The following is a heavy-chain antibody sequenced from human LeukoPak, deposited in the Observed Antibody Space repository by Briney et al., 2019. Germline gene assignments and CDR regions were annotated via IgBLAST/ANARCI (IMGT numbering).Heavy chain of an antibody. Sequence: GASVKVSCKASGGTFSSYAISWVRQAPGQGLEWMGGIIPIFGTANYAQKFQGRVTITADESTSTAYMELSRLRSDDTAVYYCARDGSVRDYGDYVFAFDIWGQGTMVTVSS. V-gene: IGHV1-69*13. D-gene: IGHD4-17*01. CDR1: GGTFSSYA. CDR2: IIPIFGTA. J-gene: IGHJ3*02. CDR3: ARDGSVRDYGDYVFAFDI.